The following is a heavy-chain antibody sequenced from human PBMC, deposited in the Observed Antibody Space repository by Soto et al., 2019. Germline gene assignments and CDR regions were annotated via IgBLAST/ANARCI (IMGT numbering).Heavy chain of an antibody. Sequence: QVQLVESGGGVVQPGRSLRLSCAASGFTFSSYAMHWVRQAPGKGLGWVAVISYDGSNKYYADSVKGRFTISRDNSKNTLYLQMNSLRTEDTAVYYCARPLWRDDYNWRYFDLWGRGTLVTVAS. CDR3: ARPLWRDDYNWRYFDL. V-gene: IGHV3-30-3*01. D-gene: IGHD4-4*01. CDR2: ISYDGSNK. J-gene: IGHJ2*01. CDR1: GFTFSSYA.